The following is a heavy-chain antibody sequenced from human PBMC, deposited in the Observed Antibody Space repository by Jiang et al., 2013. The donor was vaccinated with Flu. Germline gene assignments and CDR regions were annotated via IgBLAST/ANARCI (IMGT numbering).Heavy chain of an antibody. J-gene: IGHJ6*04. CDR2: TYYRSKWYN. CDR3: ARGVAVTGARNYYYGMDV. D-gene: IGHD6-19*01. CDR1: GDSVSSNSAA. Sequence: SQTLSLTCAISGDSVSSNSAAWNWIRQSPSRGLEWLGTTYYRSKWYNDYAVSVKSRLTIHPDTSKNQFSLQLNSVTPEDTAVYYCARGVAVTGARNYYYGMDVWGKGTTVTVSS. V-gene: IGHV6-1*01.